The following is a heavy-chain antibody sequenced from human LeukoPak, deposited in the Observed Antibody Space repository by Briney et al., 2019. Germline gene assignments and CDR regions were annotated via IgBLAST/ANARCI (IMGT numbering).Heavy chain of an antibody. Sequence: KPSETLSLTCTVSGPSISPYRWSWIRQPPGKGLEWIGYAFYSVSPTYNPSLKSRLTISIERFANRFSLQLRSVTAADTAVYFCARHRPDLHGDFDFWGQGLLVAVSP. J-gene: IGHJ4*02. CDR1: GPSISPYR. D-gene: IGHD3-10*01. CDR3: ARHRPDLHGDFDF. CDR2: AFYSVSP. V-gene: IGHV4-59*08.